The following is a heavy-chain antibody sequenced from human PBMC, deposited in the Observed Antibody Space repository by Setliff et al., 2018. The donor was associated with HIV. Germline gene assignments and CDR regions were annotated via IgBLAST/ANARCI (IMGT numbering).Heavy chain of an antibody. CDR1: GYTFTDYY. Sequence: ASVKVSCKASGYTFTDYYMHWVRQAPGQGLEWMGRINPHSGGTNYAQMFQGRVTMTRDTSISTAYMELSSLSSDDTAVYYCARTASVTMIRGSLRPWGQGTLVTVSS. J-gene: IGHJ5*02. D-gene: IGHD3-10*01. CDR2: INPHSGGT. V-gene: IGHV1-2*06. CDR3: ARTASVTMIRGSLRP.